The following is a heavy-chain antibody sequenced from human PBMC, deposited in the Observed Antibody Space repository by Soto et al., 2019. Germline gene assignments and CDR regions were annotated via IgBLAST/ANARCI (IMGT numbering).Heavy chain of an antibody. V-gene: IGHV4-34*01. CDR2: INDSGST. Sequence: ETLSLTCAVSGGSFRGYFWSWIRQSPDKGLEWIGEINDSGSTYYNPSFKSRLTISVDTSKSQISLTLTSVTAADSAVYYCQGGDFWGQGTRVTVS. CDR3: QGGDF. D-gene: IGHD3-16*01. J-gene: IGHJ4*02. CDR1: GGSFRGYF.